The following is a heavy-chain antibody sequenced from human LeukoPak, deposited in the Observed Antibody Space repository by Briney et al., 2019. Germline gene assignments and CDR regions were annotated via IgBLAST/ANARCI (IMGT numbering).Heavy chain of an antibody. V-gene: IGHV3-30*03. Sequence: GKSLRPSCTASGFNFSAYGMHWVRQAPGKGLDWVAVISFHGANEYYADSVKGRFTISRDNSNNTLYLQMNSVRAEDTAVYYCARHTEYSCGWLHYWGQGTLVTVSS. CDR1: GFNFSAYG. CDR3: ARHTEYSCGWLHY. D-gene: IGHD6-19*01. CDR2: ISFHGANE. J-gene: IGHJ4*02.